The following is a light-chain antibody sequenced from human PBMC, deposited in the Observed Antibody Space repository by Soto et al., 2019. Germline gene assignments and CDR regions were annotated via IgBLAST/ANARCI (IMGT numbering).Light chain of an antibody. V-gene: IGKV3-20*01. CDR3: HQYGTSPWT. Sequence: EIVLTQSPGTLSLSPGERATLSCRASQSISSSYLAWYQQKTGQAPRLLIYGASSRATGIPDKFSGSGSGTYFTLTISRLEHDDFAVYYCHQYGTSPWTFGQGTKVEIK. CDR1: QSISSSY. J-gene: IGKJ1*01. CDR2: GAS.